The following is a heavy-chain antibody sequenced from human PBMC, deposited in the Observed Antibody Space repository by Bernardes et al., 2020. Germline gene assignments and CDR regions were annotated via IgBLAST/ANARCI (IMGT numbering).Heavy chain of an antibody. D-gene: IGHD3-16*02. CDR2: IYYSGST. Sequence: SETLSLTCTVSGGSISSYYWNWFRQPPGKGLEWIGYIYYSGSTNYNPSPKSRLTISVDTSKNQFSLKLSPVTAADTAVYYCARGTSSFPRWFDPWGQGTLVTVSS. V-gene: IGHV4-59*08. CDR3: ARGTSSFPRWFDP. J-gene: IGHJ5*02. CDR1: GGSISSYY.